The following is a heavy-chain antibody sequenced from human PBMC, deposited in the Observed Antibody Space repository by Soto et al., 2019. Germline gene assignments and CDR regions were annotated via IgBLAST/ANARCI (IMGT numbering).Heavy chain of an antibody. CDR3: ARGRYYGSGRLRRPENWFDP. J-gene: IGHJ5*02. D-gene: IGHD3-10*01. CDR2: ISAYNGNT. CDR1: GYTFTSYG. Sequence: QVQLVQSGAEVKKPGASVKVSCKASGYTFTSYGISWVRQAPGQGLEWMGWISAYNGNTNYAQKLQGRVTMTTDTATSKAYMELRSLRSDDTAVYYCARGRYYGSGRLRRPENWFDPWGQGTLVTVSS. V-gene: IGHV1-18*01.